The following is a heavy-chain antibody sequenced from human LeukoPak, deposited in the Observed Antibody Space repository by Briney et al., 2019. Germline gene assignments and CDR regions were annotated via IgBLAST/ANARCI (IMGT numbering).Heavy chain of an antibody. Sequence: SETLSLTCTVSGYSISSGYYWGWIRQPPGKGLEWIGSIYHSGSTYYNPSLKSRVTISVDTSKNQFSLKLSSVTTADTAVYYCARGITMVRGVIIAQDYWGQGTLVTVSS. V-gene: IGHV4-38-2*02. CDR3: ARGITMVRGVIIAQDY. CDR2: IYHSGST. CDR1: GYSISSGYY. D-gene: IGHD3-10*01. J-gene: IGHJ4*02.